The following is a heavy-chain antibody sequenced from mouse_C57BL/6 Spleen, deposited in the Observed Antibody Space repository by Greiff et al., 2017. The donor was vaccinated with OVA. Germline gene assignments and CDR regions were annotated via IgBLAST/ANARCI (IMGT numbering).Heavy chain of an antibody. Sequence: VQLQQPGTELVKPGASVKLSCKASGYTFTSYWMHWVKQRPGQGLEWIGNINPSNGGTNYNEKFKSKATLTVDKSSSTAYMQLSSLTSENSAVYYCARGVYYSNPWFAYWGQGTLVTVSA. J-gene: IGHJ3*01. V-gene: IGHV1-53*01. D-gene: IGHD2-5*01. CDR3: ARGVYYSNPWFAY. CDR2: INPSNGGT. CDR1: GYTFTSYW.